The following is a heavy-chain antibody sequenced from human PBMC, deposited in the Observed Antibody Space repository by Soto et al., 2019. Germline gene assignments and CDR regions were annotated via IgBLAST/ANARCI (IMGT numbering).Heavy chain of an antibody. CDR1: GGTFSSYS. J-gene: IGHJ4*02. CDR2: IIPILGRA. D-gene: IGHD5-12*01. CDR3: ATDSPDISGYDYFRH. V-gene: IGHV1-69*02. Sequence: QVQLVQSGAEVKKPGSSVKVSCKASGGTFSSYSISWVRQAPGQGLEWMGRIIPILGRANYAQNFQGRVTITADTSTSTAYMELSSLRSDDTAEYYCATDSPDISGYDYFRHWGQGTVVTVSS.